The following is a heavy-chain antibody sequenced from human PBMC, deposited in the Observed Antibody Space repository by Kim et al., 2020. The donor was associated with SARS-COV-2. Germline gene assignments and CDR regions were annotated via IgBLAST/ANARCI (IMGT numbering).Heavy chain of an antibody. Sequence: GGSLRLSCAASGFTFSSYSMNWVRQAPGKGLEWVSYISSSSRTIYYADSVKGRFTISRDNAKNTLYLQMNSLRAEDTAVYYCARRYGGNRYYFDYWGQGTRVTVSS. CDR2: ISSSSRTI. CDR1: GFTFSSYS. J-gene: IGHJ4*02. D-gene: IGHD2-15*01. V-gene: IGHV3-48*01. CDR3: ARRYGGNRYYFDY.